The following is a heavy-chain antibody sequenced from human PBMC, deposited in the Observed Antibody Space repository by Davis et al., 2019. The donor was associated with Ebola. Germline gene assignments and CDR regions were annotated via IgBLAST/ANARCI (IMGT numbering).Heavy chain of an antibody. CDR1: GFTFSSYS. D-gene: IGHD6-19*01. V-gene: IGHV3-21*01. J-gene: IGHJ6*02. CDR2: ISSSSSYI. Sequence: PGGSLRLSCAASGFTFSSYSMNWVRQAPGKGLEWVSSISSSSSYIYYADSVKGRFTISRDNAKNSLYLQMNSLRAEDTAVYYCARVGLYSSGWYGAYYYYYGMDVWGQGTTVTVSS. CDR3: ARVGLYSSGWYGAYYYYYGMDV.